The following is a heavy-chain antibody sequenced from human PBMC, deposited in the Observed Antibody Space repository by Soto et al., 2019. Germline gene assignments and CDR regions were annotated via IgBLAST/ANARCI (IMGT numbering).Heavy chain of an antibody. D-gene: IGHD6-6*01. CDR2: IYDSGST. CDR1: GDSISRGGYS. J-gene: IGHJ6*02. CDR3: ARGSSSYYDYGMDV. V-gene: IGHV4-30-2*01. Sequence: SETLSLTCAVSGDSISRGGYSWTWIRQPPGKALEWIGNIYDSGSTSYNPSLKSRVTISVDTSKNQFSLRLTSVTAADTAVYFCARGSSSYYDYGMDVWGQGTTVTVS.